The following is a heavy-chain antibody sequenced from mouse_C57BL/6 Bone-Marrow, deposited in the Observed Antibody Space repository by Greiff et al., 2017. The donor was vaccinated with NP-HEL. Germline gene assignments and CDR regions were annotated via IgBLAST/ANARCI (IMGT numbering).Heavy chain of an antibody. D-gene: IGHD1-1*01. CDR1: GFTFTSDC. J-gene: IGHJ1*03. CDR2: INPRNGGT. Sequence: VQLQQSGTELVKPGASVKLSCTASGFTFTSDCMHWVKQRPEQGLEWIGYINPRNGGTNYNSKFQGKATITADTSSTTAYLQLSILTSEDTAGYYCTTDHGSSYWYNYVWGTGTTVTVAS. CDR3: TTDHGSSYWYNYV. V-gene: IGHV14-4*01.